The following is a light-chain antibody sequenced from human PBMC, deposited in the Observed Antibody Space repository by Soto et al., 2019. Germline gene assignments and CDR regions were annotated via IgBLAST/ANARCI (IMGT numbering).Light chain of an antibody. V-gene: IGKV3-15*01. J-gene: IGKJ1*01. CDR2: GAS. CDR3: QQYDKWPTWT. Sequence: EIVVTQSPATLSVSPGERSTLSCRARQSVSRDLAWYQQKPGQAPRLLIYGASTRAPSIPARFSGSGSGTDFTLTISSLQSEDFAVYYCQQYDKWPTWTFGQGTKVDIK. CDR1: QSVSRD.